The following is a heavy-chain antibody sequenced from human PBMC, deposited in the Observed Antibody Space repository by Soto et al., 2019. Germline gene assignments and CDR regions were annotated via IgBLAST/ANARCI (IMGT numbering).Heavy chain of an antibody. Sequence: GASVKVSCKASGYTFTSYDINWVRQATGQGLEWMGWMNPNSGNTGYAQKFQGRVTMTRNTSISTAYMELSSLRSEDTAVYYCARDLYCSGGSCVDTLALDDAFDSWGQGTMVTVSS. CDR3: ARDLYCSGGSCVDTLALDDAFDS. CDR2: MNPNSGNT. V-gene: IGHV1-8*01. CDR1: GYTFTSYD. D-gene: IGHD2-15*01. J-gene: IGHJ3*02.